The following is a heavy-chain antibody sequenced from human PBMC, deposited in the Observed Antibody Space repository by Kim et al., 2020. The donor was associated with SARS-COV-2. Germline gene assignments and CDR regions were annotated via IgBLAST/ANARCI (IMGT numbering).Heavy chain of an antibody. J-gene: IGHJ6*02. Sequence: ASVKVSCKASGYTFTYYYIHWMRQAPGQGLEWMGIVNPNGGGTIYAQKFQGRVTMTRDTSTSTVFLELNSLRYEDRAVYYFSRRQVAFWGQGTTVTVSS. V-gene: IGHV1-46*01. D-gene: IGHD2-15*01. CDR1: GYTFTYYY. CDR3: SRRQVAF. CDR2: VNPNGGGT.